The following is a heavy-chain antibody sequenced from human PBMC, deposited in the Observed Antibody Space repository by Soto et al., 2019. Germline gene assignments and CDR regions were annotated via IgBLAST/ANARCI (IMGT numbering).Heavy chain of an antibody. CDR1: GFTVSSNY. CDR2: IYSGGST. D-gene: IGHD1-7*01. CDR3: ARGDWNYLYYYYYMDV. V-gene: IGHV3-66*01. Sequence: GGSLRLSCAASGFTVSSNYMSWVRQAPGKGLEWVSVIYSGGSTYYADSVKGRFTISRDNSRNTLYLQMNSLRAEDTAVYYCARGDWNYLYYYYYMDVWGKGTTVTVSS. J-gene: IGHJ6*03.